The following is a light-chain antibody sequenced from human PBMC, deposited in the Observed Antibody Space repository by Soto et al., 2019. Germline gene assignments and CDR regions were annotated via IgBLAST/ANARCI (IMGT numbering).Light chain of an antibody. J-gene: IGLJ2*01. CDR3: STYAGSNNFGV. V-gene: IGLV2-8*01. Sequence: QSALTQPPSASGSPGQSVTISCTGTSSDVGDYNYVSWYQHHPGKAPKLMIYEVSKRPSGVPDRFSGSKSGNTASLTVSGLQDEDEAAYYCSTYAGSNNFGVFGGGTKLTVL. CDR1: SSDVGDYNY. CDR2: EVS.